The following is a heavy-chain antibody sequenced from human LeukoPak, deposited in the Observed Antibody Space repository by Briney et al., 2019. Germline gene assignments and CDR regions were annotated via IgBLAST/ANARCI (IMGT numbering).Heavy chain of an antibody. D-gene: IGHD6-19*01. Sequence: GGSLRLSWAASGLTFSSYAMSWVRQAPGKGLEWVSAISGSGGSTYYADSVKGRFTISRDNSKNTLYLQMNSLRAEDTAVYYCARIAVAGFDAFDIWGQGTMVTVSS. J-gene: IGHJ3*02. V-gene: IGHV3-23*01. CDR1: GLTFSSYA. CDR2: ISGSGGST. CDR3: ARIAVAGFDAFDI.